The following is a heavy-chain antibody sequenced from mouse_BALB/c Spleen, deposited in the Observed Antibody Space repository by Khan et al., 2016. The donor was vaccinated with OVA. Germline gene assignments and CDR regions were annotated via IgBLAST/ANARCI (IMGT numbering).Heavy chain of an antibody. J-gene: IGHJ2*01. Sequence: VQLKQSGTVLARPGASVKMSCKASGYTFTSYWMHWVKQRPGQGLEWIGAIYPGNSDINYNQKFKGKVKLTAVTSTSTAYMELNSLTNEDSAAYYCTRNCFGNYEGWDYWGQGTTLTVSS. V-gene: IGHV1-5*01. CDR2: IYPGNSDI. CDR3: TRNCFGNYEGWDY. D-gene: IGHD2-1*01. CDR1: GYTFTSYW.